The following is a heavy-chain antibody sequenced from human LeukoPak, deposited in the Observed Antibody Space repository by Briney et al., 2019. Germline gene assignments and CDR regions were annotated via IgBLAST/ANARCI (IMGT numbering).Heavy chain of an antibody. CDR2: INPNSGGT. D-gene: IGHD3-10*01. V-gene: IGHV1-2*02. J-gene: IGHJ3*02. CDR1: GYTFTCYY. CDR3: AGGVLLWFGELLRSDAFDI. Sequence: GASVKVSCKASGYTFTCYYMHWVRQAPGQGLEWMGWINPNSGGTNYAQKFQGRVTMTRDTSISTAYMELSRLRSDDTAVYYCAGGVLLWFGELLRSDAFDIWGQGTMVTVSS.